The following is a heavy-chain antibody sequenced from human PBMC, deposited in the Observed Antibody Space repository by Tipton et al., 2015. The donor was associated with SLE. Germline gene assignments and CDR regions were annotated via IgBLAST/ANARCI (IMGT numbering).Heavy chain of an antibody. J-gene: IGHJ4*02. CDR3: ATNRDGDYFDY. Sequence: GFTFSDYYMIWIRQAPGKGLEWVSYISSGSTKHYADSVKGRFTISRDNAKNSLYLQMNSLRAEDTAVYYCATNRDGDYFDYWGQGTLVTVSS. D-gene: IGHD5-24*01. CDR2: ISSGSTK. V-gene: IGHV3-11*04. CDR1: GFTFSDYY.